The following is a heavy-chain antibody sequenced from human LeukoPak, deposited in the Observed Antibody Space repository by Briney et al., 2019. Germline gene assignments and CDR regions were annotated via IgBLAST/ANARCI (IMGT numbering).Heavy chain of an antibody. D-gene: IGHD3-10*01. Sequence: PSETLSLTCTVSGGSISSSSCYWGWIRQPPGKGLEWIGSIYYSGSTYYNPSLKSRVTISVDTSKNQFSLKLSSVTAADTAVYYCARFLWFGESDAFDIWGQGTMVTVSS. J-gene: IGHJ3*02. V-gene: IGHV4-39*01. CDR3: ARFLWFGESDAFDI. CDR2: IYYSGST. CDR1: GGSISSSSCY.